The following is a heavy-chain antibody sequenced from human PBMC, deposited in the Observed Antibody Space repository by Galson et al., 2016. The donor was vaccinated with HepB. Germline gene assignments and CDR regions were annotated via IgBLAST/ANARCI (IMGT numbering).Heavy chain of an antibody. V-gene: IGHV3-48*03. D-gene: IGHD1-1*01. Sequence: SLRLSCAASGFTFSSYVMSWVRQAPGKGLEWISYISTSSETISYADSVKGRFTISRDNARNSVSLLMNSLRVEDTAVYYCAKAGVYNWNDVDLEYWGQGTLVTVSS. J-gene: IGHJ4*02. CDR1: GFTFSSYV. CDR2: ISTSSETI. CDR3: AKAGVYNWNDVDLEY.